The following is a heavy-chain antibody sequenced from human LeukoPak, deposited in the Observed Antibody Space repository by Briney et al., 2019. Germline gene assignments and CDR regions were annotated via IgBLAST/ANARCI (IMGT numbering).Heavy chain of an antibody. CDR2: IYYSGST. D-gene: IGHD6-19*01. CDR1: GGSISSYY. CDR3: ARDRGAVAGSFDAFDI. Sequence: SETLSLTCTVSGGSISSYYWSWIRQPPGKGLEWIGYIYYSGSTNYNPSLKSRVTISVDTSKNQFSLKLSSVIAADTAVYYCARDRGAVAGSFDAFDIWGQGTMVTVSS. J-gene: IGHJ3*02. V-gene: IGHV4-59*01.